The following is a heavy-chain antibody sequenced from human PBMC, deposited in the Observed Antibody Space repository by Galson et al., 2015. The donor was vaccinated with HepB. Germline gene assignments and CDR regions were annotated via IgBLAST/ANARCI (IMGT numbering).Heavy chain of an antibody. CDR3: ARDRSSGWPLGYFDY. V-gene: IGHV3-33*08. Sequence: SLRLSCAASGFTFSSYGMHWVRQAPGKGLEWVAVIWYDGSNKYYADSVKGRFTISRDNSKNTLYLQMNSLRAEDTAVYYCARDRSSGWPLGYFDYWGQGTLVTVSS. CDR2: IWYDGSNK. D-gene: IGHD6-19*01. J-gene: IGHJ4*02. CDR1: GFTFSSYG.